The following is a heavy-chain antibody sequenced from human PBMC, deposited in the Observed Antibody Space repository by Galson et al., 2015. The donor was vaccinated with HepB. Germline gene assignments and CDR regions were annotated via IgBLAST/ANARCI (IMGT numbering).Heavy chain of an antibody. V-gene: IGHV3-30-3*01. CDR1: GFTFSSYA. J-gene: IGHJ6*02. CDR2: ISYDGSNK. CDR3: ARGSYSGYDYRDVGYYYGMDV. Sequence: SLRLSCAASGFTFSSYAMHWVRQAPGKGLEWVAVISYDGSNKYYADSVKGRFTISRDNSKDTLYLQMNSLRAEDTAVYYCARGSYSGYDYRDVGYYYGMDVWGQGTTVTVSS. D-gene: IGHD5-12*01.